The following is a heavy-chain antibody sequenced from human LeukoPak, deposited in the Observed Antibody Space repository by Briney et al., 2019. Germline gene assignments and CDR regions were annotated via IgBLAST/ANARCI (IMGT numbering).Heavy chain of an antibody. CDR3: AKGKVNHLGGLDY. Sequence: PGGSLRLSCAVSGFSFSSYAMSWVRQAPGKGLEWVSTVSETGDGTYYGAPVKGRFIISRDNSKNTFYLQMDSLRADDTAMYYCAKGKVNHLGGLDYWGQGTLVTVSS. D-gene: IGHD1-14*01. V-gene: IGHV3-23*01. CDR1: GFSFSSYA. J-gene: IGHJ4*02. CDR2: VSETGDGT.